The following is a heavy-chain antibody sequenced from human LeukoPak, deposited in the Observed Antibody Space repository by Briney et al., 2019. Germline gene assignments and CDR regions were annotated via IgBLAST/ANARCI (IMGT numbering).Heavy chain of an antibody. D-gene: IGHD5-12*01. CDR2: ISAYNGNT. CDR1: GYTFTSYA. V-gene: IGHV1-18*01. J-gene: IGHJ4*02. Sequence: ASVKVSCKASGYTFTSYAMNWVRQAPGQGLEWMGWISAYNGNTNYAQKLQGRVTMTTDTSTSTAYMELRSLRSDDTAVYYCARAYSGYDYYFDYWGQGTLVTVSS. CDR3: ARAYSGYDYYFDY.